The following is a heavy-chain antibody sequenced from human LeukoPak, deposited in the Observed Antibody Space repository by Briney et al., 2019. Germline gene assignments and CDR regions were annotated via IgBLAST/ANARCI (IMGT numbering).Heavy chain of an antibody. D-gene: IGHD2-21*02. Sequence: GGSLRLSCAASGFIFSIYAMHWVRQAPGKGLEWVAFISYDGSKKYYADSVKGRLTTSRDNSKNTLYLQMNSLRAEDTAVYYCARSTYCGGDCYSPIFDFWGQGNLVTVSS. CDR1: GFIFSIYA. CDR2: ISYDGSKK. J-gene: IGHJ4*02. V-gene: IGHV3-30*04. CDR3: ARSTYCGGDCYSPIFDF.